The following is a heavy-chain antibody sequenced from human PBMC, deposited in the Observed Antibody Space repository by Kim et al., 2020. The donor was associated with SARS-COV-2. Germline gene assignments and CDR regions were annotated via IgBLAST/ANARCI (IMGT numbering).Heavy chain of an antibody. Sequence: ASVKVSCKASGYTFTGYYIHWVRQAPGQGLEWMGWINPNSGGTNYAQRFQGRVTMTRDTSISTAFMELSSLRSDDTAMYYCATDAGRSPLYYFDYWGQGT. CDR3: ATDAGRSPLYYFDY. J-gene: IGHJ4*02. V-gene: IGHV1-2*02. D-gene: IGHD3-10*01. CDR1: GYTFTGYY. CDR2: INPNSGGT.